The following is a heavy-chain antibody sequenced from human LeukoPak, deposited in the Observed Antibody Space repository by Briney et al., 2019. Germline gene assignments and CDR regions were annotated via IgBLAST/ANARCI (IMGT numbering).Heavy chain of an antibody. CDR1: GGSISSSNW. CDR2: IYYAGST. Sequence: SETLSLTCAVSGGSISSSNWWSWVRQPPGKGLEWIGYIYYAGSTNYNPSLKSRVTMSVDMSRNQFSLRMTSVTAADTAVYYCAREAQDFRTGNHRPGHYDYMDVWGKGTAVTVSS. V-gene: IGHV4-4*02. CDR3: AREAQDFRTGNHRPGHYDYMDV. J-gene: IGHJ6*03. D-gene: IGHD1-14*01.